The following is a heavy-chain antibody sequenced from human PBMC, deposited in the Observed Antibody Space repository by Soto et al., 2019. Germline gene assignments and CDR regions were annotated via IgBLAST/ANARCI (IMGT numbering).Heavy chain of an antibody. J-gene: IGHJ4*02. Sequence: TLSLTCAVSGGSLNSSNWWSWVRHTPGKGLEWIGEIYHSGITNYNPSLKSRVTISLDKSKNQFSLKLSSVTAADTAVYYCAKRTGYFDYWGQGTLVTVSS. V-gene: IGHV4-4*02. CDR2: IYHSGIT. CDR3: AKRTGYFDY. CDR1: GGSLNSSNW. D-gene: IGHD7-27*01.